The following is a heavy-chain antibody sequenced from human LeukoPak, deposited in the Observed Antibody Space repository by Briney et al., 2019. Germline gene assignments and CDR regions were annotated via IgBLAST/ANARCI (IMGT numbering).Heavy chain of an antibody. CDR2: ISGSGGST. CDR3: AKGQEAGPTNNRFDY. Sequence: GGSLRLSCAASGFTFSSYAMSWVRQAPEKGLEWVSVISGSGGSTYYADSVKGRFTISRDNSKNTLYLQMNSLRAEDTAVYYCAKGQEAGPTNNRFDYWGQGTLVTVSS. D-gene: IGHD6-19*01. J-gene: IGHJ4*02. CDR1: GFTFSSYA. V-gene: IGHV3-23*01.